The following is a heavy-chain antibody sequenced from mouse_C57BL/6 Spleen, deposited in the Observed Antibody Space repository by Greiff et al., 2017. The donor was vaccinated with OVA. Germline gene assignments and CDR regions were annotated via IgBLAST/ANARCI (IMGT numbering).Heavy chain of an antibody. J-gene: IGHJ2*01. Sequence: QVQLKQPGTELVKPGASVKLSCKASGYTFTSYWMHWVKQRPGQGLEWIGNINPSNGGTNYNEKFKSKATLTVDKSSSTAYMQLSSLTSEDSAVYYCARFGTVVATHYYFDYWGQGTTLTVSS. CDR2: INPSNGGT. D-gene: IGHD1-1*01. V-gene: IGHV1-53*01. CDR3: ARFGTVVATHYYFDY. CDR1: GYTFTSYW.